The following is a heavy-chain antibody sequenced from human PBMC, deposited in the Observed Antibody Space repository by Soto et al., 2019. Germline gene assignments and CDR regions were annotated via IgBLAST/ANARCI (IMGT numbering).Heavy chain of an antibody. CDR3: GRREIQGPIDY. CDR1: GYSISSSNW. D-gene: IGHD1-26*01. CDR2: IYYSGTT. J-gene: IGHJ4*02. V-gene: IGHV4-28*01. Sequence: SETLSLTCAVSGYSISSSNWWGWIRQPPGKGLEWIGYIYYSGTTYYNPSLKSRVTMSVDTSKNQFSLKLTSVTAVDTAVYYGGRREIQGPIDYWPQGPLVTVSP.